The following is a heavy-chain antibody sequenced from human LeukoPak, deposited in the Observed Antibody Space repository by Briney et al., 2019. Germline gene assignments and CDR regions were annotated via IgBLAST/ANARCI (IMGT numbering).Heavy chain of an antibody. CDR2: INPNSGGT. V-gene: IGHV1-2*02. CDR1: RYTFTGYY. D-gene: IGHD2-8*01. Sequence: GASVKVSCKASRYTFTGYYMHWVRQAPGQGLEWMGWINPNSGGTNYAQKFQGRVTMTRDTSISTAYMELSRLRSDDTAVYYCARETKWTRAFDIWGQGTMVTVSS. J-gene: IGHJ3*02. CDR3: ARETKWTRAFDI.